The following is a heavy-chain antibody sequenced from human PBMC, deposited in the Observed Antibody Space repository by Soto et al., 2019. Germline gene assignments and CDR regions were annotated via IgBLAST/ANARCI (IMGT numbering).Heavy chain of an antibody. J-gene: IGHJ5*02. CDR2: INPTTGAT. Sequence: QVQLGQSGAEVKKPGASVKVSCQASGYTFTAQYLHWVRQAPGEGLEWMGWINPTTGATRYAQKFQGRVTMTRDTSMSTAYLEVRSLRPDDTAVYYCAKGDSSWVSWFDPWGQGTLVTVSS. V-gene: IGHV1-2*02. CDR1: GYTFTAQY. CDR3: AKGDSSWVSWFDP. D-gene: IGHD6-19*01.